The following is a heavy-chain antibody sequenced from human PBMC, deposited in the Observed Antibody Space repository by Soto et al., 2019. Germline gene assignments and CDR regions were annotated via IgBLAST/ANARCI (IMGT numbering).Heavy chain of an antibody. Sequence: EVQLVESGGGLVQPGGSLRLSCAASGFTFSSYWMHWVRQAPGKGLVWVSRINSDGSRTNYADSVKGRFTISRDNAKNTLFLQVKSLSAEDTAVYYCARGASGRYYMDVWGKGTTVTVSS. J-gene: IGHJ6*03. CDR3: ARGASGRYYMDV. CDR2: INSDGSRT. V-gene: IGHV3-74*01. D-gene: IGHD3-10*01. CDR1: GFTFSSYW.